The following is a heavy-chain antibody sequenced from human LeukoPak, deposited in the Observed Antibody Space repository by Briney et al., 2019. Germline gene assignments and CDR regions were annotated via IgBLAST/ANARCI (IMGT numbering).Heavy chain of an antibody. CDR3: ARDDRHAYYYGMDV. CDR2: IWYDGSNK. CDR1: GFTFSSYG. J-gene: IGHJ6*02. Sequence: GGSLRLSCAASGFTFSSYGVHWVRQAPGKGLEWVAVIWYDGSNKYYADSVKGRFTISRDNSKNTLYLQMNSLRAEDTAVYYCARDDRHAYYYGMDVWGQGTTVTVSS. V-gene: IGHV3-33*01.